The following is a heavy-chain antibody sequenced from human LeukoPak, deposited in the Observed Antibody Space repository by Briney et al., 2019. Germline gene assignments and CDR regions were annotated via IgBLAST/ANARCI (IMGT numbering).Heavy chain of an antibody. CDR2: IIPIFGTA. Sequence: SVKVSCKASGGTFSSYAISWVRQAPGQGLEWMGGIIPIFGTANYAQKFQGRVTITADESTSTAYMELSSLRSEDTAVYYCARDNRVLRFLEWLFPRNYNWFDPWGQGTLVTVSS. D-gene: IGHD3-3*01. J-gene: IGHJ5*02. CDR3: ARDNRVLRFLEWLFPRNYNWFDP. V-gene: IGHV1-69*01. CDR1: GGTFSSYA.